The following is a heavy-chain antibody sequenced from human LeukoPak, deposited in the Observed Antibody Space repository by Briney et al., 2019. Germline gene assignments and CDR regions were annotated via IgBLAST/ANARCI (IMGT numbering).Heavy chain of an antibody. V-gene: IGHV1-8*03. D-gene: IGHD2-15*01. CDR2: MNPNSGNT. J-gene: IGHJ5*02. CDR3: ARGQRPYQIVVVVAATRYWFDP. Sequence: ASVKVSCKASGYTFTGYDINWVRQATGQGLEWMGWMNPNSGNTGYAQKFQGRVTITRNTSISTAYMELSSLRSEDTAVYYCARGQRPYQIVVVVAATRYWFDPWGQGTLVTVSS. CDR1: GYTFTGYD.